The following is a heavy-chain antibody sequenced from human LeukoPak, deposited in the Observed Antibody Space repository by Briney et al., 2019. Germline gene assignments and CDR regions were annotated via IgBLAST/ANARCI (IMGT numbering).Heavy chain of an antibody. CDR2: ISAYNGNT. V-gene: IGHV1-18*01. D-gene: IGHD3-3*01. Sequence: ASVKVSCKDNGYTFTSYGNSWVRQTPGQGLEWMGWISAYNGNTNYAQKLQGRVTMTTDTSTSTAYMELRSLRSDDTAVYYCAREGLRSGYSRLDPWGQGTLVTVSS. J-gene: IGHJ5*02. CDR3: AREGLRSGYSRLDP. CDR1: GYTFTSYG.